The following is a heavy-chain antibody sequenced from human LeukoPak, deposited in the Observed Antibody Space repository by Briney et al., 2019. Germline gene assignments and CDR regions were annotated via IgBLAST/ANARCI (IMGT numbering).Heavy chain of an antibody. J-gene: IGHJ4*02. CDR3: ARGSYFDY. V-gene: IGHV3-48*02. CDR2: ISAGGGTI. CDR1: GFAFSTYT. Sequence: GGSLSLSCAASGFAFSTYTLNWVRQAPGKGLEWLSYISAGGGTIYYADSVKGRFTVSRDNAKNSLYLQMNSLRDEDTAVYYCARGSYFDYWGQGTLVTVSS.